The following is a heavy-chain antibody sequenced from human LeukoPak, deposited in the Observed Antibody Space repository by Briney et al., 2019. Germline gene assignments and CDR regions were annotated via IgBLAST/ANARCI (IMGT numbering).Heavy chain of an antibody. Sequence: SETLSLTCAVSGYSISSGYYWGWIRQPPGKGLEWIGSIYYSGCTYYNPSLKSRVTISVDTSKNQFSLKLSSVTAADTAVYYCARQIVLMVYAIRYFDYWGQGTLVTVSS. V-gene: IGHV4-38-2*01. CDR3: ARQIVLMVYAIRYFDY. CDR2: IYYSGCT. D-gene: IGHD2-8*01. J-gene: IGHJ4*02. CDR1: GYSISSGYY.